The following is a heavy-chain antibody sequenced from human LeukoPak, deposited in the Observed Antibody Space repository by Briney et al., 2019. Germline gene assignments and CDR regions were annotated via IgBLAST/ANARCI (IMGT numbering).Heavy chain of an antibody. J-gene: IGHJ4*02. V-gene: IGHV4-59*01. CDR1: GGSISSYY. CDR3: ARGSIEGYDFWSGYYRYFDY. D-gene: IGHD3-3*01. Sequence: SETLSLTCTVSGGSISSYYWSWIRQPPGKGLEWIGYIYYSGSTNYNPSLKSRVTISVDTSKNQFSLKLSSVTAADTAAYYCARGSIEGYDFWSGYYRYFDYWGQGALVTVSS. CDR2: IYYSGST.